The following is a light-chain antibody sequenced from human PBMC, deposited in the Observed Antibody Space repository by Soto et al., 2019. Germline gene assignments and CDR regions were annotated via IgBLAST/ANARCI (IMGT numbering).Light chain of an antibody. Sequence: DIQLTQSPSFLSASVGDRVTITCRASQGISTYLAWYQPKPGKAPKLLIYAASTLQSGVPSRFSGSGSGTEFTLTISSLQPEDFATYYCQQLDRYPIFTFGPGTKVYIK. CDR2: AAS. V-gene: IGKV1-9*01. CDR3: QQLDRYPIFT. CDR1: QGISTY. J-gene: IGKJ3*01.